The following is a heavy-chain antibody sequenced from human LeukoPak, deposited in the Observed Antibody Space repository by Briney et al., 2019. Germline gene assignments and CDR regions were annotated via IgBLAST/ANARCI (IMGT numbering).Heavy chain of an antibody. Sequence: PSETLSLTCAVYGGPFSGYYWSWIRQAPGKGLQWIGEINHNGRTNYNPSLKSRVTISVDTSKNQFSLKLNSVTAADTAVYYCARGRPTYDFWSGYYADYWGQGTLVTVSS. J-gene: IGHJ4*02. CDR2: INHNGRT. CDR3: ARGRPTYDFWSGYYADY. D-gene: IGHD3-3*01. CDR1: GGPFSGYY. V-gene: IGHV4-34*01.